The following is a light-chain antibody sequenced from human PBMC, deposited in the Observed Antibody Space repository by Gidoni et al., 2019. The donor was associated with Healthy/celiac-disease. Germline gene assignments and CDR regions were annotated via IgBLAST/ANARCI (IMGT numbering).Light chain of an antibody. Sequence: QSALTQPASVSGSPGQSITISCTVTSSDVGCYNYVSWYQQHPGKAPKLMIYEVSNRPSGVSNRFSGSKSGNTASLTISGLQAEDEADYYCSSYTSSSTLVVFGGGTKLTVL. CDR1: SSDVGCYNY. J-gene: IGLJ2*01. CDR3: SSYTSSSTLVV. V-gene: IGLV2-14*01. CDR2: EVS.